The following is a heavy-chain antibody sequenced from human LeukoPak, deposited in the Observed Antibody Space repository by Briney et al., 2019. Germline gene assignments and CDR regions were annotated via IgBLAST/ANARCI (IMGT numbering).Heavy chain of an antibody. CDR1: GYTFTSYV. Sequence: ASVKVSCKASGYTFTSYVISWVRQAPGQGLEWMGWISAYNGNTNYAQKLQGRVTMTTDTSTSTAYMELRSLRSDDTAVYYCARSLYYDFWSGYYGMDVWGQGTTVTVSS. CDR3: ARSLYYDFWSGYYGMDV. CDR2: ISAYNGNT. D-gene: IGHD3-3*01. J-gene: IGHJ6*02. V-gene: IGHV1-18*01.